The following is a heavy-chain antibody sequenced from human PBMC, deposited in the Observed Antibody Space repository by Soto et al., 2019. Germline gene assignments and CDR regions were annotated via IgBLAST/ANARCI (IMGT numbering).Heavy chain of an antibody. CDR1: GYTFTAHG. Sequence: ASVKVSCKASGYTFTAHGISWVRQAPGRGLEWMGWISTYNGNTKYAQKLQGRVTMTTDTSTSTAYMELRSLRSDDTAVFYCAREMVRGVGSDYWGQGTLVTVSS. J-gene: IGHJ4*02. V-gene: IGHV1-18*01. CDR3: AREMVRGVGSDY. CDR2: ISTYNGNT. D-gene: IGHD3-10*01.